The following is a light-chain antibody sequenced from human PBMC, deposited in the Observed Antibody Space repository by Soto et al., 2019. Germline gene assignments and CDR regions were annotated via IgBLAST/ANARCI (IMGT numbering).Light chain of an antibody. V-gene: IGKV1-12*01. J-gene: IGKJ3*01. CDR1: QDIGTW. CDR2: VAS. Sequence: DIQLTQSPSSVSASVGDRVTITCRASQDIGTWLAWYQQKPGKAPKLLIYVASNLQSGVPSRFSGAGSGTDFNLTITSLQPGDFATYHCQQADSFPFTFGPGTKVDFK. CDR3: QQADSFPFT.